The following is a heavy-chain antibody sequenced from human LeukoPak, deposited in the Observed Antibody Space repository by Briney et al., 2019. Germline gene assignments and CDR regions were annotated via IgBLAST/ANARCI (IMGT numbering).Heavy chain of an antibody. V-gene: IGHV1-18*01. Sequence: GASVKVSCKASGYTFTSYGITWVRQAPGQGLEWMGWISAYNGNTNYAQRLQGRVTMTTDTSTSTAYMELRGLRPDDTAVYYCARDRDFIYYDSGGFVFQFWGQGTLVTVSS. CDR3: ARDRDFIYYDSGGFVFQF. CDR2: ISAYNGNT. CDR1: GYTFTSYG. J-gene: IGHJ1*01. D-gene: IGHD3-22*01.